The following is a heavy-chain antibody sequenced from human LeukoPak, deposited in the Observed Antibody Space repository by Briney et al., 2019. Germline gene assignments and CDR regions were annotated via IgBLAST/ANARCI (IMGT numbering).Heavy chain of an antibody. D-gene: IGHD6-19*01. J-gene: IGHJ4*02. Sequence: ASVKVSCKTSGYTFTSYGISWVRQAPGQGLEWIGWISAYNGNTNYAHKFQGRVTMTTDKSTSTAYMEVRSLTSDDTAIYYCARDGTEYSSGWARFDYWGQGTLLTVSS. CDR2: ISAYNGNT. V-gene: IGHV1-18*04. CDR1: GYTFTSYG. CDR3: ARDGTEYSSGWARFDY.